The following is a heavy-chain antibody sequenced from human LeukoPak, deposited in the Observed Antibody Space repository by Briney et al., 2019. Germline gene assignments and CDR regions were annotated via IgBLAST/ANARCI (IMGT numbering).Heavy chain of an antibody. CDR2: IIPILGIA. CDR3: ARDKVPAAMRGDY. D-gene: IGHD2-2*01. Sequence: SVKVSCKASGGTFSSYAISWVRQAPGQGLEWMGRIIPILGIATYAQKFQGRVTITADKSTSTAYMELSSLRSEDTAVYYCARDKVPAAMRGDYWGQGTLVTVSS. J-gene: IGHJ4*02. V-gene: IGHV1-69*04. CDR1: GGTFSSYA.